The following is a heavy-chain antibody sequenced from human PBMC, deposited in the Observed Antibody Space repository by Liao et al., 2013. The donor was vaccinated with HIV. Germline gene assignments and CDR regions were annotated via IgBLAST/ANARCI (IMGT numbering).Heavy chain of an antibody. D-gene: IGHD7-27*01. CDR1: GGSITGSRYY. CDR3: ARPWVY. V-gene: IGHV4-39*07. Sequence: QLQLQESGPGLVKPSETLSLTCSVSGGSITGSRYYWAWIRQPPGKGLQYIGSIYYSGSTSYNPSLKSRVTISLDTSKKQFSLTLISVTAADTAVYYCARPWVYWGQGKLVTVSS. J-gene: IGHJ4*02. CDR2: IYYSGST.